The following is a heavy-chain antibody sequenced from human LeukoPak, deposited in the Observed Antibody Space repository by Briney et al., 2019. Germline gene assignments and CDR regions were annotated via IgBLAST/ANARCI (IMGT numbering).Heavy chain of an antibody. Sequence: SVKVSCKASGGTFSSYAISWVRQAPGQGLEWMGGIIPIFGTANHAQKFQGRVTITADESTSTAYMELSSLRSEDTAVYYCARDQLSRYYDSSGHDYWGQGTLVTVSS. J-gene: IGHJ4*02. CDR3: ARDQLSRYYDSSGHDY. CDR2: IIPIFGTA. CDR1: GGTFSSYA. D-gene: IGHD3-22*01. V-gene: IGHV1-69*01.